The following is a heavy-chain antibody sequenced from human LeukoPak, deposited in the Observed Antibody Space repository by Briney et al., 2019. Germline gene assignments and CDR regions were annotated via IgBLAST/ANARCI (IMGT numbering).Heavy chain of an antibody. V-gene: IGHV4-39*07. Sequence: SETLSLTCTVSGGSISSSSYYWGWIRQPPGEGLEWIGSIYYSGSTYYNPSLKSRVTISVDTSKNQFSLKLSSVTAADTAVYYCARVAAVAGSGDYWGQGTLVTVSS. J-gene: IGHJ4*02. D-gene: IGHD6-19*01. CDR3: ARVAAVAGSGDY. CDR2: IYYSGST. CDR1: GGSISSSSYY.